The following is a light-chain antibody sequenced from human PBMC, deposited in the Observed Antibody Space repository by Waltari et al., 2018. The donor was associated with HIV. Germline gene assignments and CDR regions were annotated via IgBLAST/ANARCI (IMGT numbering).Light chain of an antibody. V-gene: IGKV1-39*01. CDR3: QQSYSPKWT. J-gene: IGKJ1*01. CDR2: GAS. CDR1: QPISFY. Sequence: DTQLTQSPSSLSASIGDRVTIACRASQPISFYLNWYQQKPGKAPQLLFYGASSLQSGVPSRFSGTGSGTDFSLTISSLQPEDFATYYCQQSYSPKWTFGQGTKVDIK.